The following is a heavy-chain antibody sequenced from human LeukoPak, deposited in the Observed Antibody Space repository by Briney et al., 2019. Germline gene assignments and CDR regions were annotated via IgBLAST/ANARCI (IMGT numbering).Heavy chain of an antibody. CDR2: IIGSGGNT. D-gene: IGHD5-18*01. Sequence: GGSLRLSCAASGFTFSTSAMSWVRQAPGKGLEWVSGIIGSGGNTYYADSVKGRFTISRDNSKNTLYLQMNSLRAEDTAVYYCAKARRGYSYGIFDYWGQGTLVTVSS. CDR1: GFTFSTSA. V-gene: IGHV3-23*01. CDR3: AKARRGYSYGIFDY. J-gene: IGHJ4*02.